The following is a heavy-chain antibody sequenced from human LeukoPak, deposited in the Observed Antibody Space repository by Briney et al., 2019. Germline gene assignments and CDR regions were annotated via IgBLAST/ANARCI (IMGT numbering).Heavy chain of an antibody. CDR2: INHSGST. V-gene: IGHV4-34*01. CDR3: ARASPGAFDI. Sequence: SETLSLTCTVSGGSISSYYWSWIRQPPGKGLEWIGEINHSGSTNYNPSLKSRVTISVDTSKNQFSLKLSSVTAADTAVYYCARASPGAFDIWGQGTMVTVSS. D-gene: IGHD6-6*01. CDR1: GGSISSYY. J-gene: IGHJ3*02.